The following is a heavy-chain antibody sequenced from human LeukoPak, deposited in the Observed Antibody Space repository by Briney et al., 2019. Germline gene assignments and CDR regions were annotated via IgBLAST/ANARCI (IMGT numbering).Heavy chain of an antibody. CDR2: IYTSGST. CDR3: ASGAYSYYYMDV. D-gene: IGHD1-26*01. J-gene: IGHJ6*03. Sequence: SETLSLTCAVYGGSFSGYYWSWIRQPAGKGLEWIGRIYTSGSTNYNPSLKSRVTISVDTSKNQFSLKLSSVTAADTAVYYCASGAYSYYYMDVWGKGTTVTISS. CDR1: GGSFSGYY. V-gene: IGHV4-59*10.